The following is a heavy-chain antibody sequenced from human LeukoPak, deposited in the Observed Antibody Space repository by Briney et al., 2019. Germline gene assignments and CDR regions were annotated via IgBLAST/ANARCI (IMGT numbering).Heavy chain of an antibody. J-gene: IGHJ1*01. Sequence: ASVKVSCKTSGYTFTGYYMHWVRLAPGQGLEWMGWINPNSGGTNYAQKFQGRVTMTRDTSISTAYMELSRLRSDDTAVYYCARGRSFYSSSQEYFQHWGQGTLVTVSS. CDR1: GYTFTGYY. CDR3: ARGRSFYSSSQEYFQH. D-gene: IGHD6-13*01. V-gene: IGHV1-2*02. CDR2: INPNSGGT.